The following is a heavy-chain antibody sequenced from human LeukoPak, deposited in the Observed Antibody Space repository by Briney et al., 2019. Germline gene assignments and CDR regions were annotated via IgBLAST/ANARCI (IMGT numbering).Heavy chain of an antibody. J-gene: IGHJ6*02. CDR3: ARDNWNYGSSMDV. CDR1: GGSISSSNW. CDR2: IYYSGST. D-gene: IGHD1-7*01. Sequence: SGTLSLTCAVSGGSISSSNWWSWVRQPPGKGLEWIGYIYYSGSTNYNPSLKSRVTISVDTSENQFSLKLSSVTAADTAVYYCARDNWNYGSSMDVWGQGTTVTVSS. V-gene: IGHV4-4*02.